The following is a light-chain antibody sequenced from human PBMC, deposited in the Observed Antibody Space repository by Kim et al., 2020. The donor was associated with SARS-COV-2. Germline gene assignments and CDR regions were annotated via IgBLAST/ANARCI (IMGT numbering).Light chain of an antibody. V-gene: IGKV3-20*01. CDR3: KQYATSPET. CDR2: SAS. J-gene: IGKJ1*01. Sequence: EHVLTQSPGTLSLSPGERATLSCRASQSVSSNFLAWYQQKAGQAPRLVIYSASSRASGIPDRFSGSGSGTDFTLAISTLEPEDFAVYYCKQYATSPETFGQGTKVDI. CDR1: QSVSSNF.